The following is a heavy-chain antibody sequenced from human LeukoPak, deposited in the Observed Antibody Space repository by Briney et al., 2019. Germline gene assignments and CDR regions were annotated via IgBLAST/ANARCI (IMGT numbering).Heavy chain of an antibody. CDR2: IIPIFGTA. CDR3: AREQRPIVVVPAATIAAFDI. J-gene: IGHJ3*02. V-gene: IGHV1-69*05. CDR1: GCTFSSYA. Sequence: SVKVSCKASGCTFSSYAISWVRQAPGQGLEWMGRIIPIFGTANYAQKFQGRVTITTDESTSTAYMELSSLRSEDTAVYYCAREQRPIVVVPAATIAAFDIWGQGTMVTVSS. D-gene: IGHD2-2*01.